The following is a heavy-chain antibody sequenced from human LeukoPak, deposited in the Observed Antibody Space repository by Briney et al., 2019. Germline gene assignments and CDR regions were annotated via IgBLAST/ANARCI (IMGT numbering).Heavy chain of an antibody. CDR3: ARQTTSMTANLDY. Sequence: SETLSLTCTVSGGSISTSSYYWGWVRQPPGKGLEWIGNIFYSGSTYYSPSLKSRVTISLDTSRNQFSLKLSSVTAADTAVYYCARQTTSMTANLDYWGQGTLVTVSS. CDR1: GGSISTSSYY. CDR2: IFYSGST. J-gene: IGHJ4*02. D-gene: IGHD6-6*01. V-gene: IGHV4-39*01.